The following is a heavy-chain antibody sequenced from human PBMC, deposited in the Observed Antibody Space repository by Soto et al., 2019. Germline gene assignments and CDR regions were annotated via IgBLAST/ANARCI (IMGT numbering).Heavy chain of an antibody. D-gene: IGHD3-10*01. CDR1: GYAFTDYS. Sequence: ASVKVSCKASGYAFTDYSVHWVRQAPGRGLEWMGWINPYSGDTNYAQKFQGRITMTLDTSITTAYLELSLLTSDDTAIYYCAREAGSGSYYPWNVWGRGTTVTVSS. CDR2: INPYSGDT. V-gene: IGHV1-2*02. CDR3: AREAGSGSYYPWNV. J-gene: IGHJ6*02.